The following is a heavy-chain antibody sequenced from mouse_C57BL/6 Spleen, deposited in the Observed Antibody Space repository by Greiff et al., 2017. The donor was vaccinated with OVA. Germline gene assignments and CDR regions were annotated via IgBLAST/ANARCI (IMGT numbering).Heavy chain of an antibody. CDR3: ARSSYYSKPYAMDY. V-gene: IGHV7-3*01. CDR2: IRNKANGYTT. D-gene: IGHD2-5*01. J-gene: IGHJ4*01. CDR1: GFTFPDYY. Sequence: EVQRVESGGGLVQPGGSLSLSCAASGFTFPDYYMSWVRQPPGKALEWLGFIRNKANGYTTEYSASVKGRFTISRDNSQSILYLQMNALRAEDSATYYCARSSYYSKPYAMDYWGQGTSVTVSS.